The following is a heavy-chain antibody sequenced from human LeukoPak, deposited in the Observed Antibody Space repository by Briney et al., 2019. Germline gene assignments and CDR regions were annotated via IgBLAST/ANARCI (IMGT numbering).Heavy chain of an antibody. CDR3: ARDTYYYDSSGYP. V-gene: IGHV3-66*01. Sequence: PGGSLRLSCAASGFTVSSNYMSWVRQAPGKGLEWVSVIYSGGSTYYADSVKGRFTISRDNSKNTLYLQMNSLRAEDTAVYYCARDTYYYDSSGYPWGQGTLVTVSS. CDR2: IYSGGST. CDR1: GFTVSSNY. J-gene: IGHJ5*02. D-gene: IGHD3-22*01.